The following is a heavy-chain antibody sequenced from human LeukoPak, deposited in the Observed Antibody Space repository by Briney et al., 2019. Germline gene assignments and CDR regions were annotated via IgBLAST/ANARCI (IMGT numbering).Heavy chain of an antibody. CDR3: ARQVKWFDP. J-gene: IGHJ5*02. CDR2: ISISSSTT. V-gene: IGHV3-48*02. D-gene: IGHD4-11*01. Sequence: QAGGSLRLSCAASGFTFSSFGMDWVRQTPGKGLEWVSYISISSSTTYYADSVKGRFTISRDNAQNSLYLQMNSLRDEDTAVYYCARQVKWFDPWGQGTLVTVSP. CDR1: GFTFSSFG.